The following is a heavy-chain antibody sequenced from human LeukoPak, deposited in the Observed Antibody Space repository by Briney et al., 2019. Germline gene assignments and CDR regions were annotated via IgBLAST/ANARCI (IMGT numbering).Heavy chain of an antibody. V-gene: IGHV4-61*02. CDR3: ARDRLDYDFWSGYYYYGMDV. CDR2: IYTSGST. J-gene: IGHJ6*02. D-gene: IGHD3-3*01. Sequence: SETLSLTCTVSGGSISSGSYYWSRIRQPAGKGLEWIGRIYTSGSTNYNPSLKSRVTISVDTSKNQFSLKLSSVIAADTAVYYCARDRLDYDFWSGYYYYGMDVWGQGTTVTVSS. CDR1: GGSISSGSYY.